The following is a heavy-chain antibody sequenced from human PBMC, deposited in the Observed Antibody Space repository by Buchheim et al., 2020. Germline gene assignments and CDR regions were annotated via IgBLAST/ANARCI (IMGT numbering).Heavy chain of an antibody. J-gene: IGHJ4*02. D-gene: IGHD1-26*01. CDR1: GGSISSGGYY. CDR3: ARGYGSYYGWAIRGFDY. V-gene: IGHV4-31*03. CDR2: IYYSGST. Sequence: QVQLQQWGAGLLKPSQTLSLTCTVSGGSISSGGYYWSWIRQHPGKGLEWIGYIYYSGSTYYNPSLKSRVTISVDTSKNQFSLKLSSVTAADTAVYYCARGYGSYYGWAIRGFDYWGQGTL.